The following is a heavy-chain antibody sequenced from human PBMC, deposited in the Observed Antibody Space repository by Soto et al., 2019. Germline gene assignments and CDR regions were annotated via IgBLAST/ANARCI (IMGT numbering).Heavy chain of an antibody. Sequence: QVQLQESGPGLVKPAETLSLTCAVSGDTIVSTRWWSWVRQPPGKGLEWIGEIYHTGTTYYNPSLKSRVIISIDTSKNQFSLNLTSVTAADTAVYFCARQRGARPLDYWGQGTLVTVSS. V-gene: IGHV4-4*01. CDR3: ARQRGARPLDY. CDR1: GDTIVSTRW. D-gene: IGHD6-6*01. J-gene: IGHJ4*02. CDR2: IYHTGTT.